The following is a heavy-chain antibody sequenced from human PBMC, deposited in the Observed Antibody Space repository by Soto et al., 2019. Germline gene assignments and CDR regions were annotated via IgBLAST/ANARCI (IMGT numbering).Heavy chain of an antibody. CDR1: AFTLSSHG. CDR2: ISYDGSNK. J-gene: IGHJ6*02. Sequence: QGQLVESGGGVVQPGRSLRLSCAASAFTLSSHGMHWVRQAPGKGLEWVAVISYDGSNKYYADSVRGRFTISRDNSKNTFYLKMNSLRLEDTAIYYCARGAEYQLLDRDYFYGMDVWGQGTTVSVSS. CDR3: ARGAEYQLLDRDYFYGMDV. V-gene: IGHV3-30*03.